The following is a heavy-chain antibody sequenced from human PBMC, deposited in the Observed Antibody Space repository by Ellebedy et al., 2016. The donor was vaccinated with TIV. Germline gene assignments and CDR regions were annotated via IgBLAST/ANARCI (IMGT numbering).Heavy chain of an antibody. D-gene: IGHD2-2*01. CDR3: ARVFLDSTHCTNTNCHEDY. CDR1: GFTFSSYS. V-gene: IGHV3-21*01. CDR2: ISGSRDYI. Sequence: GESLKISCAASGFTFSSYSMTWVRQAPGKGLEWVSFISGSRDYIYYGNSLRGRFTISRDNAKNSLYLQMNSLRAEDTAVYYCARVFLDSTHCTNTNCHEDYWGQGTLVTVSS. J-gene: IGHJ4*02.